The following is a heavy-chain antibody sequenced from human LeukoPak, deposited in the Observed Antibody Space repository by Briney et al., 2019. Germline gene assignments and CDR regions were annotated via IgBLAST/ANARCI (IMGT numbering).Heavy chain of an antibody. D-gene: IGHD3-10*01. CDR2: ISSSGTVI. CDR1: DFTFSDYQ. V-gene: IGHV3-11*01. CDR3: ARGRYYYGSWYMDV. J-gene: IGHJ6*02. Sequence: PGGSLRLSCAASDFTFSDYQMNWIRQAPGKGLEWVSYISSSGTVIYYADSVKGRFTISRDNAKNSLYLQMNSLRAEDTAVYYCARGRYYYGSWYMDVWGQGTTVTVSS.